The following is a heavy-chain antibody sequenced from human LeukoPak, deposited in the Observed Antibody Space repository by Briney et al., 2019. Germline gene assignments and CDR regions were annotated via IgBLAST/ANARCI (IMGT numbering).Heavy chain of an antibody. J-gene: IGHJ5*02. CDR3: ARGPYWYYDSSGYYSA. Sequence: SETLSLTGTVSGGSINSYYWSWIRQPPGRGLEWIGRIYTSGSTNYNPSLKSRVTMSVDTSKNQFSLKLSSVTAADTAVYYCARGPYWYYDSSGYYSAWGQGTLVTVSS. V-gene: IGHV4-4*07. CDR2: IYTSGST. D-gene: IGHD3-22*01. CDR1: GGSINSYY.